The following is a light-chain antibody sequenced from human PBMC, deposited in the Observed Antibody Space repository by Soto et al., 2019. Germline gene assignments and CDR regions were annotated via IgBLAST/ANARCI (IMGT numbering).Light chain of an antibody. J-gene: IGKJ4*01. CDR2: GAS. Sequence: EIVMTQSPATLSVSPGERATLSCRASQSVSSSLAWYQQKPGQAPRLLIYGASARATGFPARFSASGSGTEFTLTISSLEPEDFGTYFCQQSYSTPGALTFGGGTRVDIK. CDR3: QQSYSTPGALT. CDR1: QSVSSS. V-gene: IGKV3-15*01.